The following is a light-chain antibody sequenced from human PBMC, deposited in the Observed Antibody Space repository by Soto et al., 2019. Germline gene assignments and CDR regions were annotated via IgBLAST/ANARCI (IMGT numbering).Light chain of an antibody. CDR3: AAWDDSLSGRV. CDR1: SSNIGSNY. J-gene: IGLJ3*02. CDR2: RNN. Sequence: QSVLTQPPSASGTPGQRITISCSGSSSNIGSNYVFWYQQLPGTAPKLLIYRNNQRPSGVPDRFSGSKSGTSASLAISWLRSEDEADYYCAAWDDSLSGRVFGGGTQLTVL. V-gene: IGLV1-47*01.